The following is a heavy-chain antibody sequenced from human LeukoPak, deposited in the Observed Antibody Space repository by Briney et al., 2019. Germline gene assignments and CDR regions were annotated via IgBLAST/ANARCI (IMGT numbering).Heavy chain of an antibody. J-gene: IGHJ4*02. D-gene: IGHD2-2*01. CDR3: ARAVSCSSISCNLPACDY. CDR1: GYTFTGYY. Sequence: GASVKVSCKASGYTFTGYYMHWVRQAPGQGLEWMGWINPNSGGTNYAQKFQGRVTMTRDTSISTAYMELSRLRSDDTAVYYCARAVSCSSISCNLPACDYWGQGTPVTVSS. CDR2: INPNSGGT. V-gene: IGHV1-2*02.